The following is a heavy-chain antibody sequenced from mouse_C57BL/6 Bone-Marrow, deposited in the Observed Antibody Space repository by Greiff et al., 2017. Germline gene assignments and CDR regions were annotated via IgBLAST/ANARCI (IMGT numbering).Heavy chain of an antibody. Sequence: QVQLQQPGAELVRPGSSVKLSCKASGYTFTSYWMHWVKQRPIQGLEWIGNIDPSDSETHYNQKFKDKATLTVDKSSSTAYMQLSSLTSEDSAVYYCARSCTRDGYWAPFAYWGQGTLVTVSA. D-gene: IGHD2-3*01. V-gene: IGHV1-52*01. CDR2: IDPSDSET. J-gene: IGHJ3*01. CDR3: ARSCTRDGYWAPFAY. CDR1: GYTFTSYW.